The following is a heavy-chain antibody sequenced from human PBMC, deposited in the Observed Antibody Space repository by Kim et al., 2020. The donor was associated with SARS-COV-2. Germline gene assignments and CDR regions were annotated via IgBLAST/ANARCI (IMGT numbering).Heavy chain of an antibody. CDR1: GYTFTSYY. J-gene: IGHJ5*02. CDR2: INPSGGST. V-gene: IGHV1-46*01. CDR3: ARDARCFSFSSGCPNWFDP. Sequence: ASVKVSCKASGYTFTSYYMHWVRQAPGQGLEWMGIINPSGGSTSYAQKFQGRVTMTRDTSTSTVYMELSSLRSEDTAVYYCARDARCFSFSSGCPNWFDPWGQGTLVTVSS. D-gene: IGHD6-19*01.